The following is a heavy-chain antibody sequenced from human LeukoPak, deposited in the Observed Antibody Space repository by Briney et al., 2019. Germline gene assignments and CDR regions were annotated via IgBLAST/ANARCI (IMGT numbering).Heavy chain of an antibody. CDR1: GGSISSGGYY. D-gene: IGHD6-13*01. Sequence: PSATLSLTCTVSGGSISSGGYYWSWIRQHPGKGLEWIGYIYYSGSTYYNPSLKSRVTISVDTSKNQFSLKLSSVTAADTAVYYCARDMRCSSSCSYFDYWGQGTLVTVSS. V-gene: IGHV4-31*03. CDR3: ARDMRCSSSCSYFDY. CDR2: IYYSGST. J-gene: IGHJ4*02.